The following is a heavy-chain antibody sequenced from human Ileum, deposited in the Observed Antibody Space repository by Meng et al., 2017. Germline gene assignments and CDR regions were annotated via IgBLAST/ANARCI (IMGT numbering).Heavy chain of an antibody. D-gene: IGHD1-14*01. J-gene: IGHJ4*02. V-gene: IGHV4-4*02. CDR3: ARVSYNKGSPKFDS. Sequence: QVEVQGAGPGLVKPSETLSLSWAVSGDSIRNGNWWSWVRQPPGKGLEWIGEIYESGTTNYNPSLKSRVTISVDKSKNEFSLKLSSVTAADTALYYCARVSYNKGSPKFDSWGQGTLVTVSS. CDR1: GDSIRNGNW. CDR2: IYESGTT.